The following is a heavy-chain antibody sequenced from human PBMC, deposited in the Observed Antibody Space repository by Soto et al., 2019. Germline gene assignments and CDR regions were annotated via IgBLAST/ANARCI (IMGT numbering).Heavy chain of an antibody. CDR2: ISAHNGNT. V-gene: IGHV1-18*01. J-gene: IGHJ4*02. Sequence: QVHLVQSGAEVKKSGASVKVSCKGSGYTFTTYGITWVRQAPGQGLEWMGWISAHNGNTNYAQKLQGRVTVTGDTSTSTAYMELRSLRSDDTAVYYCARGRYGDYWGQGALVTVSS. CDR3: ARGRYGDY. CDR1: GYTFTTYG. D-gene: IGHD1-1*01.